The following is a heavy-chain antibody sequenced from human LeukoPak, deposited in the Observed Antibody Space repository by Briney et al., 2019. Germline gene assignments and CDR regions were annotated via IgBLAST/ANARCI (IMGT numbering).Heavy chain of an antibody. CDR1: GFTFSSYW. CDR2: IKKDGSDK. CDR3: ARDLIWERYAFDI. V-gene: IGHV3-7*01. Sequence: PGGSLRLSCAASGFTFSSYWMNWVRQAPGKGLEWVANIKKDGSDKNYLGSVKGRFTISRDNAKNSLYLQMNSLRAEDTAVYYCARDLIWERYAFDIWGQGTMVTVSS. D-gene: IGHD1-26*01. J-gene: IGHJ3*02.